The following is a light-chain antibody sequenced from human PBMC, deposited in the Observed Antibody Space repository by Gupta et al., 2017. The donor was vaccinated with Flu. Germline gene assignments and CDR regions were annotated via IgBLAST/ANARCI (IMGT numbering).Light chain of an antibody. CDR3: QTWGKVMV. CDR1: SGHSSYA. J-gene: IGLJ3*02. Sequence: QPVLTQSPSASASLGASVKLTCTLNSGHSSYAIAWHQQQPAKGPRFWMKLNSDGSHTKGDGIPDRFSGSSSGAARSLTISSLESEYEYYYYCQTWGKVMVFGGGTKLTVL. CDR2: LNSDGSH. V-gene: IGLV4-69*01.